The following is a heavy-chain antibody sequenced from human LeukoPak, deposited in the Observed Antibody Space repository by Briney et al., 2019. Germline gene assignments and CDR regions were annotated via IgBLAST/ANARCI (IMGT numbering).Heavy chain of an antibody. V-gene: IGHV1-69*04. Sequence: SVKVSCKASGGTFSSYAISWVRQAPGQGLEWMGRIIPILGIANYAQKFQGRVTITADKSTSTAYMELRSLRSDDTAVYYCARGSAATVTGGGFDIWGQGTMVTVSS. J-gene: IGHJ3*02. CDR2: IIPILGIA. CDR3: ARGSAATVTGGGFDI. D-gene: IGHD5-18*01. CDR1: GGTFSSYA.